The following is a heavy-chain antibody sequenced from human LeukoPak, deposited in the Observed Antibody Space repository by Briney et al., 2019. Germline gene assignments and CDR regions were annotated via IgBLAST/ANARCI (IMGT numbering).Heavy chain of an antibody. Sequence: GGSLRLSCAASGFTFSDYAMSWVRQAPGKGLEWVSAISGSGGSTYYADSVKGRFTISRDNSKNTLYLQMNSLRAEDTAVYYCAKDRSIAARAYNWFDPWGQGTLVTVSS. CDR3: AKDRSIAARAYNWFDP. CDR1: GFTFSDYA. J-gene: IGHJ5*02. D-gene: IGHD6-6*01. V-gene: IGHV3-23*01. CDR2: ISGSGGST.